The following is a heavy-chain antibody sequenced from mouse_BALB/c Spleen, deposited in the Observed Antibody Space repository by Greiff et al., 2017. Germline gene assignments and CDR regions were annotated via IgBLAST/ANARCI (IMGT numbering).Heavy chain of an antibody. V-gene: IGHV3-2*02. CDR1: GYSITSDYA. J-gene: IGHJ4*01. CDR2: ISYSGST. Sequence: VQLKESGPGLVKPSQSLSLTCTVTGYSITSDYAWNWIRQFPGNKLEWMGYISYSGSTSYNPSLKSRISITRDTSKNQFFLQLNSVTTEDTATYYCARDYGYDAMDYWGQGTSVTVSS. CDR3: ARDYGYDAMDY. D-gene: IGHD1-2*01.